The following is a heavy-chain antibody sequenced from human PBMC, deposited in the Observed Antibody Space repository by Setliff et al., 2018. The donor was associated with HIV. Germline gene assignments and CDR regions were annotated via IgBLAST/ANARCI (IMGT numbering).Heavy chain of an antibody. CDR1: GYTFTGDY. CDR2: INPNSGGT. V-gene: IGHV1-2*02. J-gene: IGHJ4*02. D-gene: IGHD6-13*01. CDR3: ATYAGYSSSWYATSPFDY. Sequence: ASVKVSCKASGYTFTGDYMHWVRQAPGQGLEWMGWINPNSGGTNYAQKFQGRVTITRDTSISPAYMELSRLRSDDTAVYYCATYAGYSSSWYATSPFDYWGQGTLVTVSS.